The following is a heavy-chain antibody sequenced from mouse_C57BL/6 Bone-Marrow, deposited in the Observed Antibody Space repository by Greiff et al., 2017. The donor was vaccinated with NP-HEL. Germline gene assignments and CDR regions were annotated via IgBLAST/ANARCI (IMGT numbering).Heavy chain of an antibody. Sequence: QVQLKQPGAELVKPGASVKLSCKASGYTFTSYWMHWVKQRPGQGLEWIGMIHPNSGSTNYNEKFKSKATLTVDKSSSTAYMQLSSLTSEDSAVYYCARSYSSGYPCAYWGQGTLVTVSA. J-gene: IGHJ3*01. V-gene: IGHV1-64*01. CDR2: IHPNSGST. CDR1: GYTFTSYW. D-gene: IGHD3-2*02. CDR3: ARSYSSGYPCAY.